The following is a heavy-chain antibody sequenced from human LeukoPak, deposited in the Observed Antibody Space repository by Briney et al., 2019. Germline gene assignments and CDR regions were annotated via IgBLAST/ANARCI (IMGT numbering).Heavy chain of an antibody. J-gene: IGHJ4*02. Sequence: ASVKVSCKASGYTFTSYGISWVRQAPGQGLEWMGWISAYKGNTNYAQKLQGRVTMTTDTSTSTAHMELRSLRSDDTAVYYCARSTTSWYWFDYWGQGTLVTVSS. CDR2: ISAYKGNT. V-gene: IGHV1-18*01. D-gene: IGHD6-13*01. CDR3: ARSTTSWYWFDY. CDR1: GYTFTSYG.